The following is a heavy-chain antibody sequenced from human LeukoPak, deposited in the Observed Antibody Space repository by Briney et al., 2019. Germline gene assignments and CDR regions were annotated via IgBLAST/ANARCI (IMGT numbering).Heavy chain of an antibody. D-gene: IGHD3-22*01. V-gene: IGHV4-59*12. CDR1: GGSISSYY. CDR3: ASFGYDSSGYYYVFDY. Sequence: SETLSLTCTVSGGSISSYYWSWIRQPPGKGLEWIGYIYYSGSTNYNPSLKSRVTMSVDTSKNQFSLKLSSVTAADTAVYYCASFGYDSSGYYYVFDYWGQGTLVTVSS. CDR2: IYYSGST. J-gene: IGHJ4*02.